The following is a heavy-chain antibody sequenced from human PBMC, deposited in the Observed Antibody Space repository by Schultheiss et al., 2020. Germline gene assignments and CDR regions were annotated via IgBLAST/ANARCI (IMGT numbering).Heavy chain of an antibody. J-gene: IGHJ6*02. CDR3: ARYQLLGGVSYYGMDV. CDR2: ISYDGSNK. Sequence: GGSLRLSCAASGFTFSSYAMHWVRQAPGKGLEWVAVISYDGSNKYYADSVKGRFTISRDNSKNTLYLQMNSLRAEDTAVYYCARYQLLGGVSYYGMDVWGQGTTVTVSS. V-gene: IGHV3-30*04. D-gene: IGHD2-2*01. CDR1: GFTFSSYA.